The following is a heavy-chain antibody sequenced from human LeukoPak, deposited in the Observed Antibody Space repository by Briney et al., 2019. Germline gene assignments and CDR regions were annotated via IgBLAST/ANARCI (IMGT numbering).Heavy chain of an antibody. CDR2: ISYDGSNK. D-gene: IGHD2-8*01. V-gene: IGHV3-30-3*01. CDR3: ARSYCTNGVCYHFDY. J-gene: IGHJ4*02. CDR1: GFTFSSYA. Sequence: GGSLRLSCAASGFTFSSYAMGWVRQAPGKGLKWVAVISYDGSNKYYADSVKGRFTISRDNSKNTLYLQMNSLRAEDTAVYYCARSYCTNGVCYHFDYWGQGTLVTVSS.